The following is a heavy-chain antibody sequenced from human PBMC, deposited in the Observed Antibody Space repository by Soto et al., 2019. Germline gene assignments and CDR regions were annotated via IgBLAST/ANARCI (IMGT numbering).Heavy chain of an antibody. CDR2: ISGSGGST. J-gene: IGHJ6*02. Sequence: GGSLRLSCAASGFTFSSYAMSWVRQAPGKGLEWVSAISGSGGSTYYADSVKGRFTISSDNSKNTLYLQMNSMRAEDTAVYYCAKELSSRGEDILTGYYYYGMDVWGQGTTVTVSS. V-gene: IGHV3-23*01. CDR1: GFTFSSYA. D-gene: IGHD3-9*01. CDR3: AKELSSRGEDILTGYYYYGMDV.